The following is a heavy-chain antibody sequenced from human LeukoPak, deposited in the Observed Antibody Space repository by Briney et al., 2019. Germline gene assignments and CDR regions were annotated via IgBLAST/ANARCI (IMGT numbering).Heavy chain of an antibody. D-gene: IGHD2-15*01. CDR2: IYYGGST. V-gene: IGHV4-39*01. J-gene: IGHJ4*02. CDR3: ARHKTPEDTLDY. CDR1: GGSISSSNYY. Sequence: SETLCLTCTVSGGSISSSNYYWGWIRQPPGKGLEWIGSIYYGGSTYYNPSLKSRVTISVDTSKNQFSLKLSSVTAADTAVYYCARHKTPEDTLDYWGQGTLVTVSS.